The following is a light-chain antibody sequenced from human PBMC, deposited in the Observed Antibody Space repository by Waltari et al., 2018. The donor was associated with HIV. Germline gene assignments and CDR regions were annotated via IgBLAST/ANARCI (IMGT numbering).Light chain of an antibody. CDR2: WAS. CDR1: QNGLYSSNNKNY. V-gene: IGKV4-1*01. CDR3: QQYYSTPWT. Sequence: DIVMTQSPDSLAVSRGERATINCKSSQNGLYSSNNKNYLAWYQQKPGQPPKLLIYWASTRESGVPDRFSGSGSGTDFTLTISSLQAEDVAVYYCQQYYSTPWTFGQGTKVEIK. J-gene: IGKJ1*01.